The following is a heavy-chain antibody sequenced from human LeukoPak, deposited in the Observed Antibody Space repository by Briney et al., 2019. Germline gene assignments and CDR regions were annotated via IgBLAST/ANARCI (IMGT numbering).Heavy chain of an antibody. CDR3: ARGLRWLMIDY. J-gene: IGHJ4*02. CDR1: GGSFSGYY. Sequence: SETLSLTCAVYGGSFSGYYWSWIRQPPGKGLEWIGYIYYSGSTYYNPSLKSRVTISVDTSKNQFSLKLSSVTAADTAVYYCARGLRWLMIDYWGQGTLVTVSS. V-gene: IGHV4-30-4*08. CDR2: IYYSGST. D-gene: IGHD4-23*01.